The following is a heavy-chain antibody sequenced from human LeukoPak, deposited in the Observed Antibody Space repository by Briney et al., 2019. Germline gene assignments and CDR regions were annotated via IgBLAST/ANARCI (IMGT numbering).Heavy chain of an antibody. Sequence: GGSLRLPCAASGFTFDDYAMHWVRQAPGKGLEWVSGISWNSGSIGYADSVKGRFTISRDNAKNTLYLQMNSLRAEDTAVYYCAKDHQAPYNWFDPWGQGTLVTVSS. CDR2: ISWNSGSI. CDR1: GFTFDDYA. J-gene: IGHJ5*02. V-gene: IGHV3-9*01. CDR3: AKDHQAPYNWFDP.